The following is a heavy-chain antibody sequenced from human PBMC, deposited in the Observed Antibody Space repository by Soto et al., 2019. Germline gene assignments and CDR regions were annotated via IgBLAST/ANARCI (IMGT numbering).Heavy chain of an antibody. CDR1: GGSISSGYYY. CDR3: ARLVFHCLRGSCDDYPFYVLAF. CDR2: IYYSGNT. J-gene: IGHJ6*02. D-gene: IGHD2-15*01. V-gene: IGHV4-30-4*01. Sequence: SETLSLTCSVSGGSISSGYYYWSWIRQPPGKGLEWIGNIYYSGNTYYNPSLKSRLIISIDTSRNQFSLRLTTVTASDTAVYYCARLVFHCLRGSCDDYPFYVLAFRAQGTTVPVSS.